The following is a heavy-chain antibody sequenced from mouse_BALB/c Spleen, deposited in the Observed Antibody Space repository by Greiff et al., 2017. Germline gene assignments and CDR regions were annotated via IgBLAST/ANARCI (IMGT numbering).Heavy chain of an antibody. CDR2: IYPGDGST. Sequence: QVQLQQSGPGLVKPGASVKISCKASGYTFTSYDINWVKQRPGQGLEWIGWIYPGDGSTKYNETFKGKATLTTDKSSITNYMQLSSLTSENSAVYFCARGTIPNYGYDFAYWGQGTLVTVSA. CDR3: ARGTIPNYGYDFAY. CDR1: GYTFTSYD. D-gene: IGHD2-2*01. V-gene: IGHV1S56*01. J-gene: IGHJ3*01.